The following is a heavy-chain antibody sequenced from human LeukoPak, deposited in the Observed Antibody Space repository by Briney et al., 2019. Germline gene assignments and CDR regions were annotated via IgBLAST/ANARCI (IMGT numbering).Heavy chain of an antibody. CDR1: EFTFRTYV. D-gene: IGHD3-3*01. CDR3: AKDPVFGVVTNKV. V-gene: IGHV3-23*01. J-gene: IGHJ4*02. CDR2: ISGSGGNT. Sequence: GGSLRLSCAASEFTFRTYVMSWVRQAPEEGLEWVSAISGSGGNTYYADSVKGWFTISRDNSKNTLYLQMNSLRAEDTAVYYCAKDPVFGVVTNKVWGQGTLVTVSS.